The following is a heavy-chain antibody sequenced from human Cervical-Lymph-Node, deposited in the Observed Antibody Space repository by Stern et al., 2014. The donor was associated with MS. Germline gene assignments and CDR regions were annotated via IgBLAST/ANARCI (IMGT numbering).Heavy chain of an antibody. J-gene: IGHJ4*02. CDR3: ARGDSEAPIYYFDY. CDR1: GGSFSIFA. V-gene: IGHV1-69*01. CDR2: MTPLFEAT. D-gene: IGHD2-21*01. Sequence: QVQLVQSGAEVKKPGSSVRVSCQASGGSFSIFAIGWVRQAPGQGLEWMGGMTPLFEATNYAQKVQGKPTITSDESTRTAYMELSSLRPDDTAMYYCARGDSEAPIYYFDYWGQGTLVTVSS.